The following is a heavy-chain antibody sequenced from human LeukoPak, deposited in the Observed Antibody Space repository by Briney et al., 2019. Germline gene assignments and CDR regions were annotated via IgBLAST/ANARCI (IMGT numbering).Heavy chain of an antibody. CDR2: IYTSGST. Sequence: PSQTLSLTCTVSGGSISSGSYYWSWIRQPAGKGLEWIGRIYTSGSTNYNPSLKSRVTISVDTSKNQFSLKLSSVTAADTAVYHCARGYDDHSFDYWGQGTLVTVSS. V-gene: IGHV4-61*02. J-gene: IGHJ4*02. CDR3: ARGYDDHSFDY. CDR1: GGSISSGSYY. D-gene: IGHD5-12*01.